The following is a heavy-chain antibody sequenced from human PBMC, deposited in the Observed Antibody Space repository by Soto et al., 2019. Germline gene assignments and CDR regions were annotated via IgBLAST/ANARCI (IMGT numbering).Heavy chain of an antibody. V-gene: IGHV1-2*02. Sequence: ASVKVSCKASGYNFNGYYMHWVRQAPGQGLEWMGWINPNTGATHYAQKFQGRVTMTRDRSISTAYMELSRLTFDDTAVYYCARGDYQLLPNQGNHWGQVALVTVSS. D-gene: IGHD2-2*01. CDR2: INPNTGAT. J-gene: IGHJ5*02. CDR3: ARGDYQLLPNQGNH. CDR1: GYNFNGYY.